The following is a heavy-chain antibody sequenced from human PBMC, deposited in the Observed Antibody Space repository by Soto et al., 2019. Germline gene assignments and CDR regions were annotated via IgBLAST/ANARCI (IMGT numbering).Heavy chain of an antibody. CDR1: GFTFSSYA. Sequence: QVQLVESGGGVVQPGRSLRLSCAASGFTFSSYAMHWVRQAPGKGLEWVAVISYDGSNKYYADSVKGRFTISRDNSKNTLLLQMNSLRAEDTAVYYCVRPLWRDDSNWGYFDLWGRGTLVTVSS. V-gene: IGHV3-30-3*01. D-gene: IGHD2-15*01. CDR3: VRPLWRDDSNWGYFDL. J-gene: IGHJ2*01. CDR2: ISYDGSNK.